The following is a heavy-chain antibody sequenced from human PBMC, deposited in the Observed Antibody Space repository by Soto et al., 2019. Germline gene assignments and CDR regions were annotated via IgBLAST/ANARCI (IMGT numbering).Heavy chain of an antibody. CDR2: ISGSGASI. Sequence: QLLESGGGLVQPGGSLRLSCAASGFTLNTYAMAWVRQAPGKGLEWVSVISGSGASIYYAASVKGHFTISRDTSKNTVYLQMNSLRPEDTAVYYRAKDQGESCSSSSCFGAFVYWGQGTLVTVSS. CDR1: GFTLNTYA. D-gene: IGHD2-15*01. CDR3: AKDQGESCSSSSCFGAFVY. V-gene: IGHV3-23*01. J-gene: IGHJ4*02.